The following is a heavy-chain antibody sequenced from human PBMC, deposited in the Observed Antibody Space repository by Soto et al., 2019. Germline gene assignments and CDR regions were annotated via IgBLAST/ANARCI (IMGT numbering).Heavy chain of an antibody. Sequence: SEPLSLTCTVAGGSIGSSNYYWTWIRQPPGTGLEWIGEINHSGSTNYNPSLKSRVTISVDTSKNQFSLKLTSVTAADAAVYYCARDKITGLFDYWGQGTLVTVSS. V-gene: IGHV4-39*07. CDR2: INHSGST. D-gene: IGHD2-8*02. J-gene: IGHJ4*02. CDR3: ARDKITGLFDY. CDR1: GGSIGSSNYY.